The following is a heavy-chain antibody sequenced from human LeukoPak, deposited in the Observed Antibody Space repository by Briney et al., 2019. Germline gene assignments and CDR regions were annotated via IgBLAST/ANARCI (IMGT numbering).Heavy chain of an antibody. V-gene: IGHV4-30-4*01. Sequence: PSETLSLTCTVSGGSISSGDYYWSWIRQPPGKGLEWIGYIYYSGSTYYNPSLKSRVTISVDTSKNQFSLKLSSVTAADTAVYYCAREGYYYDSSGYYNGVDYWGQGTRVTVSS. CDR1: GGSISSGDYY. CDR3: AREGYYYDSSGYYNGVDY. J-gene: IGHJ4*02. CDR2: IYYSGST. D-gene: IGHD3-22*01.